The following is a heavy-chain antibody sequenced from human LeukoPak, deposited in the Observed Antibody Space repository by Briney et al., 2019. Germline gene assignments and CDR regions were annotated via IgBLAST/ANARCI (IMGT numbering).Heavy chain of an antibody. CDR1: GESFSGYY. V-gene: IGHV4-34*01. D-gene: IGHD1-26*01. CDR3: ARGQFWRGSEIRV. J-gene: IGHJ4*02. CDR2: INHSGST. Sequence: SETLSLACRVDGESFSGYYWIWIRQPPGKGLEWIGEINHSGSTNYNPSLKSRVTLSVDTSKSQFSLKVTSVTAADTAMYYCARGQFWRGSEIRVWGQGTLVTVSS.